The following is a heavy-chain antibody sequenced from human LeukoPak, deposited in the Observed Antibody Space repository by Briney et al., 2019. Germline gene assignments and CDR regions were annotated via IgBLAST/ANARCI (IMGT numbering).Heavy chain of an antibody. CDR1: GGSISSYY. D-gene: IGHD3-16*02. CDR2: IYYSGST. V-gene: IGHV4-59*01. CDR3: ARFSLYDYVWGSHRQTFAFDY. J-gene: IGHJ4*02. Sequence: SETLSPTCTVSGGSISSYYWSWIRQPPGKGLEWIGYIYYSGSTYYNPSLKSRVTISVDMSKNQFSLKLSSVTAADTAVYYCARFSLYDYVWGSHRQTFAFDYWGQGTLVTVSS.